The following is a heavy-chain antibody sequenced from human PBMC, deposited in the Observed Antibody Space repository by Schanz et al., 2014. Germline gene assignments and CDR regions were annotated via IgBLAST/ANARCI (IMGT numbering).Heavy chain of an antibody. V-gene: IGHV3-23*01. D-gene: IGHD1-26*01. CDR2: ISGGGGTT. Sequence: EVQLLESGGGLVQPGGSLRLSCLASGFAFSSYAMSWVRQAPGKGLEWVSAISGGGGTTYYADSVKGRFTISRDNSKNTLYLQMNSLRAEDTAVYYCARVHTTESYYSAGPPIDYWGQGTLLTVSS. J-gene: IGHJ4*02. CDR3: ARVHTTESYYSAGPPIDY. CDR1: GFAFSSYA.